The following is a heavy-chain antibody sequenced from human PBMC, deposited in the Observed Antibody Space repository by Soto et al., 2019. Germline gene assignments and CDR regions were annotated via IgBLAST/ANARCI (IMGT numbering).Heavy chain of an antibody. CDR2: IKHSGST. Sequence: ASVTLSLNRAIYGGDFGGYYWRRIRQPPRKGLEWIAEIKHSGSTNSNPSLKSRVTISVDASKNQFSLKLSSVTAADTAVYYCARVRAEHYYYSGMDVWGQGTTVTVSS. D-gene: IGHD3-10*01. CDR3: ARVRAEHYYYSGMDV. J-gene: IGHJ6*02. CDR1: GGDFGGYY. V-gene: IGHV4-34*01.